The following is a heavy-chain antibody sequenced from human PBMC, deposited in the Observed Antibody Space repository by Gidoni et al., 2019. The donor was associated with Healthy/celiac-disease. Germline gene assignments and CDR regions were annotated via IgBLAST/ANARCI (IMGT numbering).Heavy chain of an antibody. V-gene: IGHV3-11*01. J-gene: IGHJ4*02. D-gene: IGHD4-4*01. CDR1: GFTFSDYY. CDR2: ISSSGSTI. Sequence: QVQLVESGGGLVTPGGSLTLSCAASGFTFSDYYMSWLRQAPGKGLEWVSYISSSGSTIYDADAVKGRFTISRDNAKNSLYLQMNSLRAEDTAVYYCARNGPTVGSVLDYWGQGTLVTVSS. CDR3: ARNGPTVGSVLDY.